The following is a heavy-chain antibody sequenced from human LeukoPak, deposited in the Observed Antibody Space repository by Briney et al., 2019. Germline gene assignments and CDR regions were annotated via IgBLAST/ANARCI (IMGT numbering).Heavy chain of an antibody. D-gene: IGHD4-17*01. V-gene: IGHV5-51*01. Sequence: GESLKISCKGSGYSFTSYWIGWVRQMPGKGLEWMVIIYPGDSDTRYSPSFQGQVTISADKSISTAYLQWSSLKASDTAMYYCARLDPPLDDYGDYGYFDYWGQGTLVTVSS. CDR2: IYPGDSDT. CDR3: ARLDPPLDDYGDYGYFDY. J-gene: IGHJ4*02. CDR1: GYSFTSYW.